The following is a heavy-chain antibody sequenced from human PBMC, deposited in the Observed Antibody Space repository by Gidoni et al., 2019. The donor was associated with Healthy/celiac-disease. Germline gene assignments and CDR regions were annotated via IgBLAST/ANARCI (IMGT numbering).Heavy chain of an antibody. CDR3: ARDSRSSSSYNWFDP. V-gene: IGHV4-31*03. CDR1: GGSISSGGYY. Sequence: QVQLQESGPGLVKPSQTLSLTCTVSGGSISSGGYYWSWIRQHPGKGLEWIGYIYYSGSTYYNPSLKSRVTISVDTSKNQFSLKLSSVTAADTAVYYCARDSRSSSSYNWFDPWGQGTLVTVSS. CDR2: IYYSGST. D-gene: IGHD6-13*01. J-gene: IGHJ5*02.